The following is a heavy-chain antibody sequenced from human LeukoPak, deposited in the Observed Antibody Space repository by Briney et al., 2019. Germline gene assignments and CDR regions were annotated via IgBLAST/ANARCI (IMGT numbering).Heavy chain of an antibody. J-gene: IGHJ4*02. CDR2: IAGSDGFT. Sequence: GSLRPSRAAFGIPLSFYGLEWVRQASGKGLEWVSVIAGSDGFTQYADSVKGRFTISRDNSKNTVYLQMNRLRVEDTALYYCVRSLDYWGQGTLVTVSS. V-gene: IGHV3-23*01. CDR3: VRSLDY. CDR1: GIPLSFYG.